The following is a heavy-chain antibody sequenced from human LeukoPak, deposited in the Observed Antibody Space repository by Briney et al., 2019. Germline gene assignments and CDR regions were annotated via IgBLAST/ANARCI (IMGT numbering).Heavy chain of an antibody. CDR1: GGTFSSYA. CDR2: IIPIFGTA. CDR3: AREFTAAAGTSGGYYYYMDV. Sequence: ASVKVSCKASGGTFSSYAISWVRQAPGQGLEWMGGIIPIFGTANYAQKFQGRVTITADESTSTAYMGLSSLRSEDTAVYYCAREFTAAAGTSGGYYYYMDVWGKGTTVTVSS. D-gene: IGHD6-13*01. J-gene: IGHJ6*03. V-gene: IGHV1-69*01.